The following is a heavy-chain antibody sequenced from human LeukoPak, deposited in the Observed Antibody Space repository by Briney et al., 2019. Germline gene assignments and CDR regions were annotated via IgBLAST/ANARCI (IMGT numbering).Heavy chain of an antibody. D-gene: IGHD2-2*01. CDR3: ARTREALDY. CDR1: GFAFDDYG. J-gene: IGHJ4*02. Sequence: GGSLRLSCVASGFAFDDYGMNWVRQAPGKGLEWVSGINWSGTTSASADSVRGRFTISRDNAKNSLYLQMNSLRAEDTAVYYCARTREALDYWGQGTLVTVSS. V-gene: IGHV3-20*04. CDR2: INWSGTTS.